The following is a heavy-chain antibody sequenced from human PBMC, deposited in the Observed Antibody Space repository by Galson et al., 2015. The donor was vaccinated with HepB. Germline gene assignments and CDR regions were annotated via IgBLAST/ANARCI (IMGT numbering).Heavy chain of an antibody. CDR2: ISYDGNIK. V-gene: IGHV3-30-3*01. CDR1: GFTFTSYS. D-gene: IGHD4-17*01. Sequence: SLRLSCAASGFTFTSYSMHWVRQAPGKGLDWVAVISYDGNIKYYADSVKGRFTISRDNSKDTLYLPMNSLRTEDTAVFYCARVATSDYGDHSHFDYWGQGTLSPSPQ. J-gene: IGHJ4*02. CDR3: ARVATSDYGDHSHFDY.